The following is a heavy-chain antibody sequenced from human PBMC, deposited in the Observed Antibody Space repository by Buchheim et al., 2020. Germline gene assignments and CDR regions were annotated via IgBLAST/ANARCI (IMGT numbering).Heavy chain of an antibody. D-gene: IGHD1-1*01. CDR2: ISSSGSTI. V-gene: IGHV3-48*03. CDR1: GFTFSSYE. CDR3: AAGLERDYYYGMDV. J-gene: IGHJ6*02. Sequence: EVQLVESGGGLVQPGGSLRLSCAASGFTFSSYEMNWVRQAPGKGLEWVSYISSSGSTIYYAASVKGRFTISRDNAKNSLSLQMNSLRAEDTAVYYCAAGLERDYYYGMDVWGQGTT.